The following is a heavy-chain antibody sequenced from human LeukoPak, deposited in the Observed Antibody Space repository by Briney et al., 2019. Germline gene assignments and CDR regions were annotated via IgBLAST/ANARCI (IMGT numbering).Heavy chain of an antibody. V-gene: IGHV3-23*01. CDR1: GFTFSNFL. CDR2: ISGSGGDT. Sequence: GGSLRLSCAASGFTFSNFLMTWVRQAPGKGAEWVSAISGSGGDTYYADSVKGRFTISRDNSKNTLYLQMNSLRAEDTAVYYCAKKGATTGDFDYWGQGTLVTVSS. CDR3: AKKGATTGDFDY. D-gene: IGHD1-26*01. J-gene: IGHJ4*02.